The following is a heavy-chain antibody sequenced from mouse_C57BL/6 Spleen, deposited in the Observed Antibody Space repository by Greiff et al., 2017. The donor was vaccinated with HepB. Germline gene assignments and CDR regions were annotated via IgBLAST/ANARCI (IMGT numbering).Heavy chain of an antibody. J-gene: IGHJ2*01. CDR1: GFTFSDYY. V-gene: IGHV5-16*01. CDR3: ASEDYERTIDY. Sequence: EVMLVESEGGLVQPGSSMKLSCTASGFTFSDYYMAWVRQVPEKGLEWVANINYDGSSTYYLDSLKSRFIISRDNAKNILYLQMSSLKSEDTATYYCASEDYERTIDYWGQGTTLTVSS. D-gene: IGHD2-4*01. CDR2: INYDGSST.